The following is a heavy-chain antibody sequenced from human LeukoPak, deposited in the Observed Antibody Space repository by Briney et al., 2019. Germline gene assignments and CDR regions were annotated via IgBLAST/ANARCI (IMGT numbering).Heavy chain of an antibody. D-gene: IGHD5-12*01. J-gene: IGHJ4*02. CDR1: GFTFSGSA. V-gene: IGHV3-73*01. CDR3: ARAPGTGYDPRNRFFDY. Sequence: GGSLRLSCAASGFTFSGSAMHWVRQASGKGLEWVGRIRSKANSYATAYAASVKGRFTFSRDNSKNTLYLQMNSLRAEDTAVYYCARAPGTGYDPRNRFFDYWGQGTLVTVSS. CDR2: IRSKANSYAT.